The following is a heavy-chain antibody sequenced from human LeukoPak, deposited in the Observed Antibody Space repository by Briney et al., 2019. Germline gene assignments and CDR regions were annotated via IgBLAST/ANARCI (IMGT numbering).Heavy chain of an antibody. CDR2: INSDGSST. Sequence: GGSLRLSCAASGFTFSNYWMHWVRQGPGKGLVWVSRINSDGSSTTYADSVKGRFSVSSDNAKNTLYLQMNSLRAEDTAVYYCVNSVMVRGVIRPYWGQGTLVTVSS. J-gene: IGHJ4*02. CDR3: VNSVMVRGVIRPY. V-gene: IGHV3-74*01. CDR1: GFTFSNYW. D-gene: IGHD3-10*01.